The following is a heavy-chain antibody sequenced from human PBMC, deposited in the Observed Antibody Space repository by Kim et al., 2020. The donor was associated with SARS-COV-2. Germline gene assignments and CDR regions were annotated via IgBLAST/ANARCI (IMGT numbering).Heavy chain of an antibody. D-gene: IGHD4-17*01. CDR1: GFTFSSYS. Sequence: GGSLRLSCAASGFTFSSYSMNWVRQAPGKGLEWVSSISSSSSYIYYADSVKGRFTISRDNAKNSLYLQMNSLRAEDTAVYYCARDLGMTTVAGEGWGQGTLVTVSS. CDR3: ARDLGMTTVAGEG. V-gene: IGHV3-21*01. CDR2: ISSSSSYI. J-gene: IGHJ4*02.